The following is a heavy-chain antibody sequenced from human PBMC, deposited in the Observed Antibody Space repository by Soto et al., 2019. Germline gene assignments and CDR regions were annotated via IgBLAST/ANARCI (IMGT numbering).Heavy chain of an antibody. V-gene: IGHV1-18*01. J-gene: IGHJ6*02. CDR1: GYTFTSYG. CDR3: ARDATAGYGSGSYYYYYYGMDV. CDR2: ISAYNGNT. Sequence: ASVKVSCKASGYTFTSYGISWVRQAPGQGLEWMGWISAYNGNTNYAQKLQGRVTMTTDTSTSTAYMELRSLRSDDPAVYYCARDATAGYGSGSYYYYYYGMDVWGQGTTVTVSS. D-gene: IGHD3-10*01.